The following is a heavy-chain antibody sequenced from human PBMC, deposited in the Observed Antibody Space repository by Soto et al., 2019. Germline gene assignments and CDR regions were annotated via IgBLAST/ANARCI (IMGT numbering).Heavy chain of an antibody. CDR3: ARRIDYCYFVPD. J-gene: IGHJ4*02. D-gene: IGHD3-22*01. CDR1: GGSFSGYY. V-gene: IGHV4-59*01. Sequence: PSETLSLTCAVYGGSFSGYYWSWIRQPPGKGLEWIGHIYYSGSTSYNPSLKSRVTMSVDTSKNQFSLKLTSVTAADTAVYFCARRIDYCYFVPDWGQGTQVTVSS. CDR2: IYYSGST.